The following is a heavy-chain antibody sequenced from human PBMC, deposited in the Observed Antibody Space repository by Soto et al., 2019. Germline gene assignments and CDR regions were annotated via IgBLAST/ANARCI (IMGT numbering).Heavy chain of an antibody. D-gene: IGHD3-9*01. CDR3: ARARTYYLILTGHSAGTWIDP. J-gene: IGHJ5*02. CDR2: ISAYNGNT. V-gene: IGHV1-18*01. Sequence: ASVKVSCKASGYTFTSYGISWVRQAPGQGLEWMGWISAYNGNTNYAQKLQGRVTMTTDTSTSTAYMELRSLRSDDTAVYYCARARTYYLILTGHSAGTWIDPRGQGTLVTGSS. CDR1: GYTFTSYG.